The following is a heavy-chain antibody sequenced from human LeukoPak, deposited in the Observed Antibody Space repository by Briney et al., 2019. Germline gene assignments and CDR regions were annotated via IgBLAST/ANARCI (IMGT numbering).Heavy chain of an antibody. D-gene: IGHD1-26*01. CDR1: VGSTSGHY. Sequence: SETLSLTSPFSVGSTSGHYGSWIRQPPGEGLECIGYINYSGTTNYNPSLKSRVTMSVDTSKNQFSLRLKSVTAADTAVYYCARLDSRSYYYYYFYGMDVWGQGTTVTVSS. J-gene: IGHJ6*02. V-gene: IGHV4-59*08. CDR2: INYSGTT. CDR3: ARLDSRSYYYYYFYGMDV.